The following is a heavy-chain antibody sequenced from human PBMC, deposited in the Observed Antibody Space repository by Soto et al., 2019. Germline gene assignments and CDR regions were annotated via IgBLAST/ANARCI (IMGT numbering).Heavy chain of an antibody. J-gene: IGHJ4*02. CDR1: GFTFSTHT. CDR2: ISSGSRTI. V-gene: IGHV3-48*02. D-gene: IGHD3-16*01. CDR3: ATGWGNGSGY. Sequence: EVHLVESGGSLVQPGGSLRLSCAASGFTFSTHTMNWVRQAPGKGLEWLSYISSGSRTIYYADSVMGRFTISRDNAQNSLYLQMHCLRDEETPVFHYATGWGNGSGYWGQGTLVTVSS.